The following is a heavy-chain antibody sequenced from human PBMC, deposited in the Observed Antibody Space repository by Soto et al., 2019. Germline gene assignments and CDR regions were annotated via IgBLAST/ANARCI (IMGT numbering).Heavy chain of an antibody. CDR2: IYWDDDK. V-gene: IGHV2-5*02. Sequence: QITLKESGPTLVKPTQTLTLTCTLSGLSLSTSGVGVGWIRQPPGKALEWLALIYWDDDKRYSTSLKSRLTITKDTSKNQVVLTMTIMAPVDTATYDCAHSSLRFLEWLSSFTGDFDYWGQGTLVTVSS. D-gene: IGHD3-3*01. CDR1: GLSLSTSGVG. J-gene: IGHJ4*02. CDR3: AHSSLRFLEWLSSFTGDFDY.